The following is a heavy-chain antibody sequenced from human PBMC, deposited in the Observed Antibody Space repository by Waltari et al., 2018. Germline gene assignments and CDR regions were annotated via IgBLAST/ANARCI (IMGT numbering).Heavy chain of an antibody. D-gene: IGHD4-17*01. CDR3: ARGTTVTNNWFDP. Sequence: QVQLQQWGAGLLKPSETLSLTCAVYGGSFSGYYWSWIRQPPGKGMEWIGEINHSGSTNYNPSLKSRVTISVDTSKNQFSLKLSSVTAADTAVYYCARGTTVTNNWFDPWGQGTLVTVSS. V-gene: IGHV4-34*01. J-gene: IGHJ5*02. CDR2: INHSGST. CDR1: GGSFSGYY.